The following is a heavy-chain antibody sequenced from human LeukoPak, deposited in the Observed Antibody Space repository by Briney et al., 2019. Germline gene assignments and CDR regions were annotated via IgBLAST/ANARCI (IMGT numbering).Heavy chain of an antibody. CDR3: AKGDPLRSFDY. D-gene: IGHD5-12*01. J-gene: IGHJ4*02. CDR1: GFTFSSYG. V-gene: IGHV3-30*18. CDR2: ISYDGSNK. Sequence: GGSLRLSCAASGFTFSSYGMHWVRQAPGKGLEWVAVISYDGSNKYYADSVKGRFTISRDNSKNTLYLQMNSLRAEDTAVYCCAKGDPLRSFDYWGQGTLVTVSS.